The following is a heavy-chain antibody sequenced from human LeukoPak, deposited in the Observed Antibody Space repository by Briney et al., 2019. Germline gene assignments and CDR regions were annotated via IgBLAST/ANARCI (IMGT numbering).Heavy chain of an antibody. CDR3: ARVPHSSGWSGDY. D-gene: IGHD6-19*01. CDR1: GFTFSSYS. Sequence: PGGSLRLSCAASGFTFSSYSMNWVRQAPGKGLEWVSYISSSSSTIYYADSVKGRFTISRDNAKNSLYLQMNSLRAEDTAVYYCARVPHSSGWSGDYWGQGTLVTVSS. CDR2: ISSSSSTI. V-gene: IGHV3-48*04. J-gene: IGHJ4*02.